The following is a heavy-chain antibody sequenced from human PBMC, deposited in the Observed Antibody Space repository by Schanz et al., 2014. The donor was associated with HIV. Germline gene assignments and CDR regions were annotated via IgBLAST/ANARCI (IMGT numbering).Heavy chain of an antibody. J-gene: IGHJ4*02. V-gene: IGHV3-21*01. CDR1: GFAVSSNF. Sequence: EVQLLESGGGLIQRGGSLRLSCAASGFAVSSNFLNWVRQVPGKGLEWVSSISWNSGSRGYVDSVKGRFTVSRDNAKKSLYLQMNSLRGEDTALYFCAREAILTGYYNLDYWGRGTLVTVSS. CDR2: ISWNSGSR. CDR3: AREAILTGYYNLDY. D-gene: IGHD3-9*01.